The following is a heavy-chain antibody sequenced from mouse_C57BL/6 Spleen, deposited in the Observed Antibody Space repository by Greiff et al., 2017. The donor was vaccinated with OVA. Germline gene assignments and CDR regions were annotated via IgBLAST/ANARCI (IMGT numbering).Heavy chain of an antibody. CDR1: GFTFSSYG. J-gene: IGHJ2*01. D-gene: IGHD2-2*01. Sequence: VQLKESGGDLVKPGGSLKLSCAASGFTFSSYGMSWVRQTPDKRLEWVATISSGGSYTYYPASVKGRFTISRDNAKNTLYLQMSSLKSEDTAMYYCARWLRGYFDYWGQGTTLTVSS. CDR3: ARWLRGYFDY. V-gene: IGHV5-6*01. CDR2: ISSGGSYT.